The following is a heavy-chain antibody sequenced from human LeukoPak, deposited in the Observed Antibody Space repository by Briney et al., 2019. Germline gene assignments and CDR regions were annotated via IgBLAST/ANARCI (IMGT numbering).Heavy chain of an antibody. Sequence: ASVTVSCTASGYTFTSYYMHWVRQAPGQGLEWMGIINPSGGSTSYAQKFQGRATMTRDTSTSTVYMELSSLRSEDTAVYYCATRDGYYYDSSGYTNWGQGTLVTVSS. V-gene: IGHV1-46*01. CDR3: ATRDGYYYDSSGYTN. D-gene: IGHD3-22*01. CDR2: INPSGGST. J-gene: IGHJ4*02. CDR1: GYTFTSYY.